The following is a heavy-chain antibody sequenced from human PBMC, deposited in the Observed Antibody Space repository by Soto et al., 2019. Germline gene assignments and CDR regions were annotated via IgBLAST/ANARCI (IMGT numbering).Heavy chain of an antibody. CDR2: MSYSGST. D-gene: IGHD1-7*01. Sequence: NPSETLSLTCTVSGGSISSGNYYWSWIRQPPGKGLEWIGFMSYSGSTSYNASLKSRVTISVDTSKSQFSLNLSFVTAADTAVYYCATMGTPATGLYYFDNWGQGTLVTGLL. V-gene: IGHV4-30-4*01. CDR1: GGSISSGNYY. J-gene: IGHJ4*02. CDR3: ATMGTPATGLYYFDN.